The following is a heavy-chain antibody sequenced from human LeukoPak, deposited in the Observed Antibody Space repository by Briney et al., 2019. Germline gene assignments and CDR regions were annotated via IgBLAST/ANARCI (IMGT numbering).Heavy chain of an antibody. V-gene: IGHV3-9*01. CDR3: AKVQDCSSTSCYSTYYYGMDV. J-gene: IGHJ6*02. Sequence: GGSLRHSCAASGFTFDDYAMHWVRQAPGKGLEWVSGISWNSGSIGYADSVKGRFTISRDNAKNSLYLQMNSLRAEDTALYYCAKVQDCSSTSCYSTYYYGMDVWGQGTTVTVSS. CDR2: ISWNSGSI. CDR1: GFTFDDYA. D-gene: IGHD2-2*01.